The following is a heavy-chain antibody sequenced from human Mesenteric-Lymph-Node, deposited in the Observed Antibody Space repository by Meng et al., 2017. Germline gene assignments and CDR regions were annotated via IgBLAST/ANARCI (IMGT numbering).Heavy chain of an antibody. CDR1: EFMFSNYW. CDR2: IKQDGSEK. D-gene: IGHD3-10*01. CDR3: AMYYGSGSLNWYLDL. J-gene: IGHJ2*01. Sequence: GGSLRLSCEASEFMFSNYWMPWVRQAPGKGLEWVANIKQDGSEKDYVDSVKGRFTISRDNAKNTVYQQMNSLRAEDTAIYYCAMYYGSGSLNWYLDLWGRGTLVTVSS. V-gene: IGHV3-7*01.